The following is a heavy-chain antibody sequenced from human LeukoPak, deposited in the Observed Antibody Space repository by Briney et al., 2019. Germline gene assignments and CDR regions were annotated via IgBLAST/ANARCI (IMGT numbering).Heavy chain of an antibody. D-gene: IGHD6-13*01. CDR2: IYPGDSDT. J-gene: IGHJ3*02. CDR1: GSIFTSYW. Sequence: GASLQISCKGSGSIFTSYWIGWVRQLPGKGLEGMGIIYPGDSDTRYSPSFQGQVTISADKSISTAYLQWSSLKASDTAMYYCASGGIAAAGTPIAFDIWGQGTMVTVSS. CDR3: ASGGIAAAGTPIAFDI. V-gene: IGHV5-51*01.